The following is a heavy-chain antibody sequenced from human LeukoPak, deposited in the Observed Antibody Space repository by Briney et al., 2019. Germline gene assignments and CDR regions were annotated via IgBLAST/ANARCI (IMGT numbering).Heavy chain of an antibody. V-gene: IGHV3-21*04. CDR2: ISSSSSYI. CDR1: GFTFSSYS. CDR3: AKVLCSGGSCYSDLYYYYGMDV. J-gene: IGHJ6*02. D-gene: IGHD2-15*01. Sequence: PGGSLRLSCAASGFTFSSYSMNWVRQAPGKGLEWVSSISSSSSYIYYADSVKGRFTISRDNSKNTLYLQMNSLRAEDTAVYYCAKVLCSGGSCYSDLYYYYGMDVWGQGTTVTVSS.